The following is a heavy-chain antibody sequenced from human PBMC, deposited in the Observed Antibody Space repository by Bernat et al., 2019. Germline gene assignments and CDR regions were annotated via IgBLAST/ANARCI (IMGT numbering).Heavy chain of an antibody. CDR2: ISYDGSIK. V-gene: IGHV3-30*04. Sequence: QVQLVESGGGVVQPGRSLRLSCAASGFTFSSYAMHWVRQAPGKGLEWVAVISYDGSIKYYADSVKGRFTISRDNSKNTLYLQMSSLRAEDTAVYYCAKGSPFPTVVIDYLYYFDYWGQGTLVTVSS. CDR1: GFTFSSYA. CDR3: AKGSPFPTVVIDYLYYFDY. D-gene: IGHD4-23*01. J-gene: IGHJ4*02.